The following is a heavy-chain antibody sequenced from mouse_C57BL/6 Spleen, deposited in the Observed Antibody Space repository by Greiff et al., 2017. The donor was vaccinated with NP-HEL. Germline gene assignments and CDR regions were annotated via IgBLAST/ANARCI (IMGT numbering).Heavy chain of an antibody. D-gene: IGHD2-3*01. CDR2: INYDGSST. Sequence: EVKVVESEGGLVQPGSSMKLSCTASGFTFSDYYMAWVRQVPEKGLEWVANINYDGSSTYYLDSLKSRFIISRDNAKNILYLQMSSLKSEDTATYYCARVDDGYYFLYWGQGTLVTVSA. V-gene: IGHV5-16*01. J-gene: IGHJ3*01. CDR1: GFTFSDYY. CDR3: ARVDDGYYFLY.